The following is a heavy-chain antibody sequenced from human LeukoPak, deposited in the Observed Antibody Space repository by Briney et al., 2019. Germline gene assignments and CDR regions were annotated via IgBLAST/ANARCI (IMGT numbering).Heavy chain of an antibody. J-gene: IGHJ4*02. D-gene: IGHD6-19*01. Sequence: SETLSLTCTVSGGSISSYYWSWIRQPPGKGLGWIGYIYYSGSTNYNPSLKSRVTISVDTSKNQFSLKLSSVTAADTAVYYCARESGWYGVDYWGQGTLVTVSS. CDR1: GGSISSYY. CDR2: IYYSGST. V-gene: IGHV4-59*12. CDR3: ARESGWYGVDY.